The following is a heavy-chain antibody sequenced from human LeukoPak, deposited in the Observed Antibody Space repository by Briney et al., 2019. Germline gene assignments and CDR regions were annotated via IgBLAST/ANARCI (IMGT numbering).Heavy chain of an antibody. J-gene: IGHJ3*02. CDR1: GFTFSSYS. Sequence: GGSLRLSCAASGFTFSSYSMNWVRQAPGKGLAWVSSISSSSSYIYYADSVKGRFTISRDNAKNSLYLQMNSLRAEDTAVYYCAREGTGDTAILLNAFDIWGQGTMVTVSS. CDR2: ISSSSSYI. D-gene: IGHD5-18*01. V-gene: IGHV3-21*01. CDR3: AREGTGDTAILLNAFDI.